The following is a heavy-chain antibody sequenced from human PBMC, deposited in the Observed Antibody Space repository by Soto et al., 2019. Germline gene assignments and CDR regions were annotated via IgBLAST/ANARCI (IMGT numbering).Heavy chain of an antibody. J-gene: IGHJ5*02. CDR3: AIDKLEGNWFDP. V-gene: IGHV4-30-2*01. Sequence: QLQLQESGSGLVKPSQTLSLTCAVSGGSISSGGYSWNWIRQAPGKGLEWIGYIYHSGYTLYNPSLKGRVTISVDKSKNHSSLNLTSVTAAETAVYYCAIDKLEGNWFDPWGQGTLVTVSS. CDR2: IYHSGYT. CDR1: GGSISSGGYS.